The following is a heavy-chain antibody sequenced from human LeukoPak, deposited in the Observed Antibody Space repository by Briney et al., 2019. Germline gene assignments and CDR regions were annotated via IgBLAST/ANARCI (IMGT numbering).Heavy chain of an antibody. Sequence: GGSLRLSCAASGFTFSSYAMSWVRQAPGKGLEWVSAISGSGGSTYYADSVKGRFTISRDNSKNTLYLQMNSLRAEDTAVYYCAGVPFGDWNRYFDYWGQGTLVTVSS. CDR3: AGVPFGDWNRYFDY. J-gene: IGHJ4*02. CDR2: ISGSGGST. V-gene: IGHV3-23*01. D-gene: IGHD2-21*02. CDR1: GFTFSSYA.